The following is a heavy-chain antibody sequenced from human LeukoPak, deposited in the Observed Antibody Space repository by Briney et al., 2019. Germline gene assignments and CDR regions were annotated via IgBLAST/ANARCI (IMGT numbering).Heavy chain of an antibody. CDR2: MNPNSGNT. D-gene: IGHD2-2*01. CDR1: GYTFTSYD. J-gene: IGHJ4*02. CDR3: ARVRGYCSSTSCYGNSSWYPVSFRGALPYYFDY. V-gene: IGHV1-8*01. Sequence: PRASMKVSCKASGYTFTSYDINWVRQATGQGLEWMGWMNPNSGNTGYAQKFQGRVTMTRNTSISTAYMELSSLRSEDTAVYYCARVRGYCSSTSCYGNSSWYPVSFRGALPYYFDYWGQGTLVTVSS.